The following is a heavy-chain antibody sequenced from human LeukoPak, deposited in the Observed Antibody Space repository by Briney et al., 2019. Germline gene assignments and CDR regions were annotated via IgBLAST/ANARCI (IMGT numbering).Heavy chain of an antibody. CDR1: GYTFTGYY. V-gene: IGHV1-2*02. Sequence: GASVTVSCTASGYTFTGYYMHWVRQAPGQGLEWMGWINPNSGGTDYAQKFQGRVTMTSDTSISTAYMELSRLRSDDTAVYYCARSGATMVRGVIRYYYYGMDVWGQGTTVTVSS. J-gene: IGHJ6*02. D-gene: IGHD3-10*01. CDR2: INPNSGGT. CDR3: ARSGATMVRGVIRYYYYGMDV.